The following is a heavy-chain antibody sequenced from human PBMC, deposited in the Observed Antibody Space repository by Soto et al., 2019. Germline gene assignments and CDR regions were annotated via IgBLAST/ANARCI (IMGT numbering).Heavy chain of an antibody. Sequence: EVQLVESGGGLVKPGGSLRLSCVASGFTFSNAWMSWVRQAPGKGLEWVGRIKSKTDGGTTDYAAPVKGRFTISRDDSKNTLYLQMNSLKTEDTAVYYCTTRLGYCSGGSCSGDYWGQGTLVTVSS. D-gene: IGHD2-15*01. J-gene: IGHJ4*02. CDR2: IKSKTDGGTT. CDR3: TTRLGYCSGGSCSGDY. CDR1: GFTFSNAW. V-gene: IGHV3-15*01.